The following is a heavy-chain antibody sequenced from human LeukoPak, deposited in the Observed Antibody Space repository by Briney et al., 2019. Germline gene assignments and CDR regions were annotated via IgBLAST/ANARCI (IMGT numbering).Heavy chain of an antibody. CDR1: GFTFSSYG. CDR2: IRYDGNNR. D-gene: IGHD2-2*01. V-gene: IGHV3-30*02. CDR3: AKARGLFCSSTRCYGDY. Sequence: QPGGSLRLSCAASGFTFSSYGMHWVRQAPGKGLEWVAFIRYDGNNRYYADSVKGRFTISRDNSKNTLYLQVNSLGGEDTAVYYCAKARGLFCSSTRCYGDYWGQGTLVTVSS. J-gene: IGHJ4*02.